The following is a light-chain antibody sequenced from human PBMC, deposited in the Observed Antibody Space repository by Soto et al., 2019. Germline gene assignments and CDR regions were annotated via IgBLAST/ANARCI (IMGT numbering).Light chain of an antibody. Sequence: DIQMTKSPSTLSASVGDRVTIACRASQSISSWLAWYQQKPGKAPKLLIYKASSLESGVPSRFSGSGSGTEFTLTLSSLQPDDFATYYCQQYNSYSLTLGQGTKVDI. V-gene: IGKV1-5*03. CDR3: QQYNSYSLT. CDR1: QSISSW. CDR2: KAS. J-gene: IGKJ1*01.